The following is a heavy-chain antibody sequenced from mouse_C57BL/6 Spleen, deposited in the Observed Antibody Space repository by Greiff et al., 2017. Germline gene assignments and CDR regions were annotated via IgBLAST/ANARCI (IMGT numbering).Heavy chain of an antibody. V-gene: IGHV3-6*01. J-gene: IGHJ3*01. CDR3: ARSIYYDSY. CDR1: GYSITSGYY. Sequence: EVQLQESGPGLVKPSQSLSLTCSVTGYSITSGYYWNWIRQFPGNKLEWMGYISYDGSNNYNPSLKNRISITRDTSKNQFFLKLNSVTTEDTATYYCARSIYYDSYWGQGTLVTVSA. CDR2: ISYDGSN. D-gene: IGHD2-4*01.